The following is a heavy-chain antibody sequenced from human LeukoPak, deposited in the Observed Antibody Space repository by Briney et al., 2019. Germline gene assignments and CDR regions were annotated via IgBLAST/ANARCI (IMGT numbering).Heavy chain of an antibody. CDR2: IRYDGSNK. CDR3: AKDEAWIDFGLGYMDV. J-gene: IGHJ6*03. Sequence: PGGSLRLSCAASGFTFSSYGMHWVRQAPGKGLEWVAFIRYDGSNKYYADSVKGRFTISRDNSKNTLYLQMNSLRAEDTAVYYCAKDEAWIDFGLGYMDVWGKGTTVTISS. CDR1: GFTFSSYG. D-gene: IGHD5-12*01. V-gene: IGHV3-30*02.